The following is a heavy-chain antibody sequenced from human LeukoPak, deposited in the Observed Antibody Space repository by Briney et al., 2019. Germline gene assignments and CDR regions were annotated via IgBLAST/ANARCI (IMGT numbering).Heavy chain of an antibody. V-gene: IGHV3-7*01. CDR3: VRDHHRRLYDSQARDTFDI. CDR2: IKQDGSEK. CDR1: GFTFSSYW. D-gene: IGHD3-22*01. Sequence: GGSLRLSCAASGFTFSSYWMSWVRQAPGKGLEWVANIKQDGSEKYYVDSVKGRFTISRDNAKNSLYLQMNSLRAEDTAVYYCVRDHHRRLYDSQARDTFDIWGQGTMVTVSS. J-gene: IGHJ3*02.